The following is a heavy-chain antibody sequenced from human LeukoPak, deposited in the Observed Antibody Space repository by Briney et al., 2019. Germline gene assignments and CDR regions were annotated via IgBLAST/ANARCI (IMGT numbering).Heavy chain of an antibody. Sequence: AETLSLTCTVSGASISSYYWSCIRQPAGKGLEWIGRIFTSGSTNYNPSLKSRVTMSVDTSKNQFSLKLSSVTAADTAVYYCARVVGATYDAFDIWGQGTMVTVSS. D-gene: IGHD1-26*01. CDR2: IFTSGST. CDR1: GASISSYY. V-gene: IGHV4-4*07. CDR3: ARVVGATYDAFDI. J-gene: IGHJ3*02.